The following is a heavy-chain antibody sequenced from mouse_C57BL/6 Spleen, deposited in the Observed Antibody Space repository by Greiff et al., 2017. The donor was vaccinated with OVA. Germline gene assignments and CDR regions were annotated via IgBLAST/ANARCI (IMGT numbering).Heavy chain of an antibody. CDR2: IYPGSGST. D-gene: IGHD4-1*01. J-gene: IGHJ3*01. CDR1: GYTFTSYW. CDR3: AELGRLAY. V-gene: IGHV1-55*01. Sequence: QVQLQQPGAELVKPGASVKMSCKASGYTFTSYWITWVEQRPGQGLGWIGDIYPGSGSTNYNEKLKSKATLTVDPFSSAAYMQLSSRTSEDSAVYYCAELGRLAYWGQGTLVTVSA.